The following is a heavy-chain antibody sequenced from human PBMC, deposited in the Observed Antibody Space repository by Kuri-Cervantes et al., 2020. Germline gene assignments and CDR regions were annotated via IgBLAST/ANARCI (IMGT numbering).Heavy chain of an antibody. CDR2: ISWNSGSI. V-gene: IGHV3-9*03. D-gene: IGHD6-19*01. J-gene: IGHJ4*02. CDR1: GFTFDDYA. Sequence: GGSLRLSCAASGFTFDDYAMHWVRQAPGKGLEWVSGISWNSGSIGYADSVKGRFTISRDNTKNSLYLQMNILRAEDMAVYYCASDLRSSGYFSYWGQGTLVTVSS. CDR3: ASDLRSSGYFSY.